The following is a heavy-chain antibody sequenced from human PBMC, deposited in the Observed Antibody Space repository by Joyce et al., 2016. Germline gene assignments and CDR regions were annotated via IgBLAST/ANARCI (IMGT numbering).Heavy chain of an antibody. CDR1: GFSVTRNF. J-gene: IGHJ6*02. CDR3: AGEPGIRNGMDV. D-gene: IGHD2-2*02. V-gene: IGHV3-66*01. CDR2: IYGDGSI. Sequence: EVQLVESGGGLVQPGGSLRLSCVGSGFSVTRNFINWVRQAPGKGLEWVSGIYGDGSIYYGDSVKDRFTISRDNSKNTLYLQMHSLRVEDTAVYYCAGEPGIRNGMDVWGQGTTVTVSS.